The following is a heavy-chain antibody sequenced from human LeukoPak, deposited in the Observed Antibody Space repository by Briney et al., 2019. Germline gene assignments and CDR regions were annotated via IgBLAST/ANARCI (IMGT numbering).Heavy chain of an antibody. V-gene: IGHV1-18*01. CDR3: ATGYYYDSSGLNWFDP. CDR1: GYTFTSYG. J-gene: IGHJ5*02. D-gene: IGHD3-22*01. CDR2: ISAYNGNT. Sequence: ASVKVSCKASGYTFTSYGISWVRQAPGQGLEWMGWISAYNGNTNYAQKLQGRVTMTTDTSTSTAYMELRSLRSEDTAVYYCATGYYYDSSGLNWFDPWGQGTLVTVSS.